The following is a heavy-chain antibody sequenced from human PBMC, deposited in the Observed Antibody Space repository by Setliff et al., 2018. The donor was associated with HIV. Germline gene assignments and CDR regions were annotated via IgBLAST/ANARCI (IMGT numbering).Heavy chain of an antibody. CDR2: VYHTGST. J-gene: IGHJ5*01. D-gene: IGHD1-20*01. Sequence: SETLSLTCGVSGYSMSSGYYWGWIRQPPGKGLEWIGNVYHTGSTYYNPSLKSRVTISRDTSKSQFSLKLSSVTAADTAVYYCAGDSNNVRWFYFWGQGTLVTVSS. V-gene: IGHV4-38-2*02. CDR1: GYSMSSGYY. CDR3: AGDSNNVRWFYF.